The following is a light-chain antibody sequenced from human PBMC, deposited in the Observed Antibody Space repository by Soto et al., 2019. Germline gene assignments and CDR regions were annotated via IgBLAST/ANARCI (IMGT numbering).Light chain of an antibody. CDR3: NSFTNINTLV. J-gene: IGLJ2*01. V-gene: IGLV2-14*01. Sequence: QSVLTQPASVSGSPGQSITISCTGTSSDVGGYNYVSWYQQHPGKAPKLMIYEVTNRPSGVSNRFSGSKSGNTASLTISGLQAEDEADYYCNSFTNINTLVFGGGTKLTVL. CDR1: SSDVGGYNY. CDR2: EVT.